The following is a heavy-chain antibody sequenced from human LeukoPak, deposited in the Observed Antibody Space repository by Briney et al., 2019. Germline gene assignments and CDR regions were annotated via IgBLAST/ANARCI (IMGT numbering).Heavy chain of an antibody. J-gene: IGHJ4*02. D-gene: IGHD2-15*01. CDR3: AKDRTTVKYCSGGSCYGYFDY. V-gene: IGHV3-23*01. CDR2: ISGSGGST. Sequence: GGSLRLSCAASGFTFSSYAMSWVRQAPGKGLEWVSAISGSGGSTYYADTVKGRFTTSRDNSKNTLYLQMNSLRAEDTAVYYCAKDRTTVKYCSGGSCYGYFDYWGQGTLVTVSS. CDR1: GFTFSSYA.